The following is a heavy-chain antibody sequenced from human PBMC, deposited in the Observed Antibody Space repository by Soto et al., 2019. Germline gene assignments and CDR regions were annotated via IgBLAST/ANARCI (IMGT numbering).Heavy chain of an antibody. D-gene: IGHD5-12*01. CDR3: ANRRGMATIPPDY. V-gene: IGHV3-23*01. CDR2: IXXXGXSX. CDR1: ECTFSGSA. J-gene: IGHJ4*02. Sequence: WGTKRLSFAASECTFSGSAMSWVRKDTGTGVEWXSAIXXXGXSXXXAXXXXGRFTISRDNSKNTLYLQINSLRAEDTAVYYCANRRGMATIPPDYWGQGTLVTVSS.